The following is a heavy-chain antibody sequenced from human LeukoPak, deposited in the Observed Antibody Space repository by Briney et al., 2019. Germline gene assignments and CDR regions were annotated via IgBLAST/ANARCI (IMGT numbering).Heavy chain of an antibody. D-gene: IGHD3-10*01. CDR3: AKGGIRGVIMYFDN. J-gene: IGHJ4*02. CDR2: ISGSGGSI. V-gene: IGHV3-23*01. Sequence: GGSLRLSCVASGFTFSTYAMSWVRQAPGKGLEWVSAISGSGGSIYYADSVKGRFTIFRDTSKNTLYLQMSSLRAEDTAVYHCAKGGIRGVIMYFDNWGQGTLLTVSS. CDR1: GFTFSTYA.